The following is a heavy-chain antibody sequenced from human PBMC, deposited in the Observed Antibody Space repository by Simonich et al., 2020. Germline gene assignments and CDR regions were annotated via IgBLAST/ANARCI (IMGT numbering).Heavy chain of an antibody. J-gene: IGHJ3*02. Sequence: QVQLVQSGAEVKKPGASVKVSCKASGYTFTGYYMHWLRQAPGKGLGWLGWINPNRGGTNYEQKFQGRVTMTRDTSSSTAYMELSRLRSDDTAVYYCARDPVVPAAIRNAFDIWGQGTMVTVSS. CDR1: GYTFTGYY. V-gene: IGHV1-2*02. D-gene: IGHD2-2*01. CDR2: INPNRGGT. CDR3: ARDPVVPAAIRNAFDI.